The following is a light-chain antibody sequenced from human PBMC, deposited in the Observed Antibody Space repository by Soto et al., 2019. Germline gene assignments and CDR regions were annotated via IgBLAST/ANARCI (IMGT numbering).Light chain of an antibody. V-gene: IGKV3-20*01. CDR1: QSVSSSS. CDR2: GAS. J-gene: IGKJ1*01. Sequence: EIVLTQSPGTLSLSPGERATPSCRASQSVSSSSLAWYQQKPGQAPRLLIYGASRRATGIPDRFSGSGSGTDFTLTISRLEPEDFAVYYCQQYGRAFGQGTKVDIK. CDR3: QQYGRA.